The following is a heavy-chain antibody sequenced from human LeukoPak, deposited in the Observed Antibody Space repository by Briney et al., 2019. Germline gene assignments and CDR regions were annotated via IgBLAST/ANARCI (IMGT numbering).Heavy chain of an antibody. CDR3: ARSDFGELSPFDY. CDR2: IYYSGST. CDR1: GGSISSYY. V-gene: IGHV4-59*01. D-gene: IGHD3-10*01. J-gene: IGHJ4*02. Sequence: SETLSLTCTVSGGSISSYYWSWIRQPPGKGLEWIGYIYYSGSTNYNPSPKSRVTISVDTSKNQFSLKLSSVTAADTAVYYCARSDFGELSPFDYWGQGTLVTVSS.